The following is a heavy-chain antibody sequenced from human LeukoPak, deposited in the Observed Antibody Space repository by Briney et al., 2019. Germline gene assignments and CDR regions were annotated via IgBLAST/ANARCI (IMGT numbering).Heavy chain of an antibody. CDR2: ISGSGGST. V-gene: IGHV3-23*01. J-gene: IGHJ4*02. CDR3: AKGGNYYGSGSYFTGMDY. CDR1: GFTFSSYA. D-gene: IGHD3-10*01. Sequence: GGSLRLSCAASGFTFSSYAMSWVRQAPGKGLEWVSAISGSGGSTYHADSVKGRFTISRDNSKNTLYLQMNSLRAEDTAVYYCAKGGNYYGSGSYFTGMDYWGQGTLVTVSS.